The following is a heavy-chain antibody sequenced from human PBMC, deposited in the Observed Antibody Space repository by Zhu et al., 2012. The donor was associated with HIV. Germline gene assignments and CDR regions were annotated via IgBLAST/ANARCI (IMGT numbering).Heavy chain of an antibody. CDR2: ISGGGGRT. D-gene: IGHD3-22*01. Sequence: EVQLLESGGGLVQPGGSLRLSCAASGFTFSNFAMTWVRQAPGKGLEWVSLISGGGGRTFDSDSVKGRFTISRDNSRNTLFLQMNSLRAEDTAVYYCAKVTKDSSGYYLSSSYFDYVGQGT. CDR1: GFTFSNFA. J-gene: IGHJ4*02. V-gene: IGHV3-23*01. CDR3: AKVTKDSSGYYLSSSYFDY.